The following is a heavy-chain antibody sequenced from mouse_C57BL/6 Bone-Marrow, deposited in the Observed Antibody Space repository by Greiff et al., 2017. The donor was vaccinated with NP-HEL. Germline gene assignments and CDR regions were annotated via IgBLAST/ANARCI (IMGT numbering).Heavy chain of an antibody. CDR3: AVYYYGKGYCDY. CDR2: IYPSDSET. CDR1: GYTFTSSW. V-gene: IGHV1-61*01. Sequence: QVQLQQPVAELVRPGSSVKLSCKASGYTFTSSWMDWVKQRPGQGLEWIGNIYPSDSETHYNQKFKDKATLTVDKSSSTAYMQLSSLTSEDSAVYCCAVYYYGKGYCDYWGQGTTLTVSS. J-gene: IGHJ2*01. D-gene: IGHD1-1*01.